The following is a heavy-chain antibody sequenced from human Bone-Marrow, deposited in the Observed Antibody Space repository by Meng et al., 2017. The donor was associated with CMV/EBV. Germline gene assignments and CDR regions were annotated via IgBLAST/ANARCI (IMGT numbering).Heavy chain of an antibody. V-gene: IGHV3-48*04. Sequence: GESLQISCAASGFTFSSYSMNWVRQAPGKGLEWVSYISSSSSTIYYADSVKGRFTISRDNAKNSLYLQMNSLRAEDTAVYYCASANMVPTYYYYGMDVLGQGTTVTVSS. CDR1: GFTFSSYS. CDR3: ASANMVPTYYYYGMDV. J-gene: IGHJ6*02. D-gene: IGHD3-10*01. CDR2: ISSSSSTI.